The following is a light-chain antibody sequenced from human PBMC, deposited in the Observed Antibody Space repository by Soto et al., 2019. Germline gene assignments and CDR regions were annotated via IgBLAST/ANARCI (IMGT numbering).Light chain of an antibody. CDR1: RNINTY. V-gene: IGKV1-39*01. CDR2: GAS. J-gene: IGKJ3*01. Sequence: DIQMAQSPSSLSASVGDTITITCRASRNINTYLNWYQQKPGKAPKLLIFGASSLQSGVPSRFSGSGSRTDFTLTINSLQPEDVANDCYQHTSAAPFTFGPGTKVDIK. CDR3: QHTSAAPFT.